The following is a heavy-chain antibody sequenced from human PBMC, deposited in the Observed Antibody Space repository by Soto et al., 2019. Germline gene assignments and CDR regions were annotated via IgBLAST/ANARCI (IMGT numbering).Heavy chain of an antibody. D-gene: IGHD3-3*01. CDR3: ARDRLEWLPYNWFDP. V-gene: IGHV3-30-3*01. J-gene: IGHJ5*02. CDR2: ISYDGSNK. CDR1: GFTFSSYA. Sequence: QVQLVESGGGVVQSGRSLRLSCAASGFTFSSYAMHWVRQAPGKGVEWVAVISYDGSNKYYADSVKGRFTISRDNSKNTLYLQMNSLRAEDTAVYYSARDRLEWLPYNWFDPWGQGTLVTVSS.